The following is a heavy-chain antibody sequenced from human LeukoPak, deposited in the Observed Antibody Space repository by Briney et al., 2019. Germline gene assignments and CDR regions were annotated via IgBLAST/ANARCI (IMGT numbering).Heavy chain of an antibody. Sequence: GGSLRLSCAASGLTLSTYAMSWVRQAPGKGLEWVADIKQDGSEKLYVKSVRGRFTISRDNAKMSLFLQMNSLRAEDTAVYYCARDNGVVHGVYYMDVWGKGTTVTVS. CDR3: ARDNGVVHGVYYMDV. CDR1: GLTLSTYA. V-gene: IGHV3-7*01. J-gene: IGHJ6*03. CDR2: IKQDGSEK. D-gene: IGHD3-3*01.